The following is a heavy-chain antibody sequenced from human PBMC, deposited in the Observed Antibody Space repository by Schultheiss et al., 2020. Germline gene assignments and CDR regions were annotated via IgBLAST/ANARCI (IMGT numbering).Heavy chain of an antibody. J-gene: IGHJ4*02. Sequence: GGSLRLSCAASGFTFSSYGMHWVRQAPGKGLEWVAVIWYDGSNENYADSVKGRFIISRDNPKNSLYLQMNSLRAEDTAVYYCARAGMVATSNYWGQGTLVTVSS. CDR2: IWYDGSNE. D-gene: IGHD5-12*01. CDR1: GFTFSSYG. CDR3: ARAGMVATSNY. V-gene: IGHV3-33*01.